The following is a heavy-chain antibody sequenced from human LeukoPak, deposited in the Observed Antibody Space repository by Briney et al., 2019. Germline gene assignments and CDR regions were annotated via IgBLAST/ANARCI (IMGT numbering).Heavy chain of an antibody. CDR3: LIMVRGVINRPFDY. J-gene: IGHJ4*02. CDR1: GFTFSSYG. V-gene: IGHV3-30*02. D-gene: IGHD3-10*01. Sequence: GGSLRLSCAASGFTFSSYGMHWVRQAPGKGLEWVAFIRYDGSNKYYADSVKGRFTISRDNSKNTLYLQMNSLRAEDTAVYYCLIMVRGVINRPFDYWGQGTLVTVSS. CDR2: IRYDGSNK.